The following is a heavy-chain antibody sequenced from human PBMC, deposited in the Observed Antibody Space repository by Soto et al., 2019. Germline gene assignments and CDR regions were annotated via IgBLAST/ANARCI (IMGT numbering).Heavy chain of an antibody. D-gene: IGHD2-8*02. V-gene: IGHV2-5*02. Sequence: QITLKESGPTLVKPTQTLTLTCTFSGFSLTTDRGGVGWIRQPPGEALEWLAVIYWDDSKTYRPSLESRLTITKDTSKNQVALTTTNMDSLDTATYYCAHASGGMSLYWGQGTLVTVSS. CDR2: IYWDDSK. J-gene: IGHJ4*02. CDR3: AHASGGMSLY. CDR1: GFSLTTDRGG.